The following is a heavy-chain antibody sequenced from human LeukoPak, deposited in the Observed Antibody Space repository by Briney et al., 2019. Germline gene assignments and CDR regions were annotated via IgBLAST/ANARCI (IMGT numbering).Heavy chain of an antibody. D-gene: IGHD1-26*01. CDR1: GFTVSSNY. Sequence: GSLRLSCAASGFTVSSNYMSWVRQAPGKGLEWVSVIYSGGSTYYADSVKGRFTISRDNSKNTLYLQMNSLRAEDTAVYYCAREGRSGSYLDAFDIWGQGTMVTVSS. V-gene: IGHV3-53*01. J-gene: IGHJ3*02. CDR2: IYSGGST. CDR3: AREGRSGSYLDAFDI.